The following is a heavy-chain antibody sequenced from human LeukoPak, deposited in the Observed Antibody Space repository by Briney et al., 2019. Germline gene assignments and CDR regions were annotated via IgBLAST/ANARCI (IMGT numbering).Heavy chain of an antibody. V-gene: IGHV3-11*01. Sequence: PGGSLSLSCAASGFTFSDYYMSWIRQAPGKGLEWVSYISGSGSTIYYADSVKGRFTISRDNAKNSLYLQMNSLRAEDTAVYYCARDEYGFGDGYNSGYYFDYWGQGTLVTVSS. J-gene: IGHJ4*02. CDR3: ARDEYGFGDGYNSGYYFDY. CDR1: GFTFSDYY. CDR2: ISGSGSTI. D-gene: IGHD5-24*01.